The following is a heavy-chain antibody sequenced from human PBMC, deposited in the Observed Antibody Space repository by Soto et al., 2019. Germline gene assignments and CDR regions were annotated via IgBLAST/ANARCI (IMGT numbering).Heavy chain of an antibody. Sequence: SVKVSCKASGFTFTSSAVQWVRQARGQRLEWIGWIVVGSGNTNYAQKFQERVTITRDMSTSTAYMELSSLRAEDTAVYYCARDPSGYATNWFDPWGQGTLVTVSS. D-gene: IGHD5-12*01. V-gene: IGHV1-58*01. J-gene: IGHJ5*02. CDR1: GFTFTSSA. CDR3: ARDPSGYATNWFDP. CDR2: IVVGSGNT.